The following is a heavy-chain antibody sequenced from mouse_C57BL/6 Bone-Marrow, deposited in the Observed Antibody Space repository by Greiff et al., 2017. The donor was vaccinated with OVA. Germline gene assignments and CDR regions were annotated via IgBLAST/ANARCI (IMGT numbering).Heavy chain of an antibody. CDR3: ARNWDHAY. Sequence: VQLKQSGAELVRPGTSVMLSCKVSGFTFTSYWLYWVKQRPGQGLVWIGVFVPSDSYTYYNQKLQGKVTLNVNTSSSTANMQLSSLTSKDSAVYYYARNWDHAYWGQGTLVTVSA. V-gene: IGHV1-59*01. CDR2: FVPSDSYT. D-gene: IGHD4-1*01. J-gene: IGHJ3*01. CDR1: GFTFTSYW.